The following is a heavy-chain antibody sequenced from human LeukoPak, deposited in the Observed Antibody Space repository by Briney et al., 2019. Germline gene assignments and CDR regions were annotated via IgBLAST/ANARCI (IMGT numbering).Heavy chain of an antibody. CDR2: IYHSGST. D-gene: IGHD6-13*01. Sequence: SQTLSLTCAVSGGSISSGGYSWSWIRQPPGKGLEWIGYIYHSGSTYYNPSLKSRVTISVDRSKNQFSLKLSSVTAADTAVYYCARRIAAATFDYWGQGTLVTVSS. J-gene: IGHJ4*02. CDR3: ARRIAAATFDY. V-gene: IGHV4-30-2*01. CDR1: GGSISSGGYS.